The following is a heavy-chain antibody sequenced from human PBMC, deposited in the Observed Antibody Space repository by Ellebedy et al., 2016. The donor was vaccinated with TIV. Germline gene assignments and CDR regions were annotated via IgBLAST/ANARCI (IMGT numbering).Heavy chain of an antibody. V-gene: IGHV4-61*03. Sequence: MPSETLSLTCTVSGGSVGGLGYYWHWIRQAPGKGLEWIGYIYYSESTKYSPSLKSPVSISLDKSKNHFSLRVKSVTTADAAVYYCARSSSAALFSVLEGDLSNALDVWGQGTTVAVSS. D-gene: IGHD2/OR15-2a*01. J-gene: IGHJ6*02. CDR2: IYYSEST. CDR1: GGSVGGLGYY. CDR3: ARSSSAALFSVLEGDLSNALDV.